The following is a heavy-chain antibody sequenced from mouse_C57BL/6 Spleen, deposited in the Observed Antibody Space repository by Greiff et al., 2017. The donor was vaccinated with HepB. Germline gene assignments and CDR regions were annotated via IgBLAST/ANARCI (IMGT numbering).Heavy chain of an antibody. V-gene: IGHV1-80*01. CDR2: IYPGDGDT. Sequence: QVQLQQSGAELVKPGASVKISCKASGYAFSSYWMNWVKQRPGKGLEWIGQIYPGDGDTNYNGKFKGKATLTADKSSSTTYMQLSSLTSEDSAVYFCARPAYYSNYYAMDYWGKGTSVTVSS. D-gene: IGHD2-5*01. CDR3: ARPAYYSNYYAMDY. CDR1: GYAFSSYW. J-gene: IGHJ4*01.